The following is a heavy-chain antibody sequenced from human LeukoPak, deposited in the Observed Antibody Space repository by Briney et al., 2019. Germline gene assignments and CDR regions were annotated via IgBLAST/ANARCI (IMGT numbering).Heavy chain of an antibody. D-gene: IGHD2/OR15-2a*01. Sequence: SETLSLTCTVSGDSITNSWWSWVRQSPGKGLEWIGYIYATGTTNYNPSLMSRVTFSVDKSKNQFSLRLSSVTAADTAVYYCARQRRQSFSSPLYHLDYWGQGTLVTVSS. J-gene: IGHJ4*02. V-gene: IGHV4-4*09. CDR2: IYATGTT. CDR1: GDSITNSW. CDR3: ARQRRQSFSSPLYHLDY.